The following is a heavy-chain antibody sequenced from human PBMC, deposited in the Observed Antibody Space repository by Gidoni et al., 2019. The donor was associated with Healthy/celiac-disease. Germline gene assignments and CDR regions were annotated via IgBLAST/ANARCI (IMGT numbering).Heavy chain of an antibody. D-gene: IGHD3-10*01. CDR1: GYTFPSSY. J-gene: IGHJ4*02. CDR3: ARERVWFGERYFDY. V-gene: IGHV1-46*01. Sequence: QVQLVQSGAEVKKPGASVKVSCTASGYTFPSSYMHWVRQAPGQGLVWMGRINPSGGSTSYAQKFQGRVTMTRDTSTSTVYMELSSLRSEDTAVYYCARERVWFGERYFDYWGQGTLVTVSS. CDR2: INPSGGST.